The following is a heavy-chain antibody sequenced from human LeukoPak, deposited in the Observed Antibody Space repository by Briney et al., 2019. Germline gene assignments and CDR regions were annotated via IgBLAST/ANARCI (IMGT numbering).Heavy chain of an antibody. D-gene: IGHD3-10*01. CDR2: VKSKTDDGTT. J-gene: IGHJ4*02. CDR3: TSALLTWRELWLDY. CDR1: GFNFTNAW. Sequence: GGSLRLSCAASGFNFTNAWMSWVRQAPGKGLEWVGRVKSKTDDGTTDYAAPVKGRFTISRDDSKNTLFLQMNSLKTEDTAVYFCTSALLTWRELWLDYWGQGTLVTVSS. V-gene: IGHV3-15*01.